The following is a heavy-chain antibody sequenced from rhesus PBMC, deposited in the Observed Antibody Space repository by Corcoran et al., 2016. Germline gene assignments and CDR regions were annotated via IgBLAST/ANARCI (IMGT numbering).Heavy chain of an antibody. CDR1: GGSISSSY. D-gene: IGHD3-16*01. Sequence: QLQLQESGPGLVKPSETLSVTCAVSGGSISSSYWSWIRQAPGKGLEWIGYIYGSGSSTNYNPSLKSRVTMSADTSKNQFSLKLSSVTVADTAVYYCARASVFYSGNYYFDYWGQGVLVTVSS. J-gene: IGHJ4*01. V-gene: IGHV4-169*01. CDR2: IYGSGSST. CDR3: ARASVFYSGNYYFDY.